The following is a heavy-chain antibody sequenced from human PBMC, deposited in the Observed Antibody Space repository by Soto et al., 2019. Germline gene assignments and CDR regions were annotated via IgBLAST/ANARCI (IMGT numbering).Heavy chain of an antibody. Sequence: GASVKVSCKASGGTFSSYAISWVRQAPGQGLEWMGGIIPIFGTANYAQKFQGRVTITADESTSTAYMEPSSLRSEDTAVYYCAGGYSSSWYYYYGMDVWGQGTTVTVSS. CDR2: IIPIFGTA. D-gene: IGHD6-13*01. CDR1: GGTFSSYA. CDR3: AGGYSSSWYYYYGMDV. J-gene: IGHJ6*02. V-gene: IGHV1-69*13.